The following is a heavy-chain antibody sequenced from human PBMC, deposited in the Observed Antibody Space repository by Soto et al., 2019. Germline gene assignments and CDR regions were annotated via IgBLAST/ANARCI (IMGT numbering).Heavy chain of an antibody. D-gene: IGHD6-13*01. CDR1: GGSISRYY. J-gene: IGHJ1*01. Sequence: PSETLSLTCTVSGGSISRYYWSWIRQPPGKGLEWIGYIYYSGSTNYNPSLKSRVTISVDTSKNQFSLKLSSVTAADTAVYYCAESSSDEYFQHWAQGTLDTVSS. CDR2: IYYSGST. CDR3: AESSSDEYFQH. V-gene: IGHV4-59*01.